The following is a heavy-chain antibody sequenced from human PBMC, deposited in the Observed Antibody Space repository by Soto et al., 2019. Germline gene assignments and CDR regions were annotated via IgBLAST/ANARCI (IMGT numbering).Heavy chain of an antibody. CDR2: IIPILGIA. CDR1: GGTFSSYT. Sequence: GASVKVSCXASGGTFSSYTISWVRQAPGQGLEWMGRIIPILGIANYAQKFQGRVTITADKSTSTAYMELSSLRSEDTAVYYCARSGYCSGGSCYPISFDYWGQGTLVTVSS. CDR3: ARSGYCSGGSCYPISFDY. D-gene: IGHD2-15*01. J-gene: IGHJ4*02. V-gene: IGHV1-69*02.